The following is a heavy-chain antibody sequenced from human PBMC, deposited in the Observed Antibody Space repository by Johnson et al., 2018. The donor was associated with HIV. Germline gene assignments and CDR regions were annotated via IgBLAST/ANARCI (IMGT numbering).Heavy chain of an antibody. V-gene: IGHV3-30*02. CDR2: IRYDGSNK. CDR1: GFSVSTNY. D-gene: IGHD4-23*01. Sequence: QVQLVESGGGLVQPGGSLRLSCAVSGFSVSTNYMNWVRQAPGKGLEWVAFIRYDGSNKYYADSVKGRFTISRDNSKNTLYLQMNSLRAEDTAVYYCARGTWLTVVTSPDAFDFWGQGTMVTVSS. J-gene: IGHJ3*01. CDR3: ARGTWLTVVTSPDAFDF.